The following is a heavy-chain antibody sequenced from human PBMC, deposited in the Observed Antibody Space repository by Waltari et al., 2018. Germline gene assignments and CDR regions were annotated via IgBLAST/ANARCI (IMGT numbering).Heavy chain of an antibody. CDR3: ARVGRITIFGVVITPFDY. Sequence: QVQLVQSGAEVKKPGASVKVSCKASGYTFTGYYMHWVRQAPGQGLEWVRWINPNRGGTNYAQKFQGRVTMTRDTSISTAYMELGRLRSDDTAVYYCARVGRITIFGVVITPFDYWGQGTLVTVSS. CDR1: GYTFTGYY. D-gene: IGHD3-3*01. V-gene: IGHV1-2*02. J-gene: IGHJ4*02. CDR2: INPNRGGT.